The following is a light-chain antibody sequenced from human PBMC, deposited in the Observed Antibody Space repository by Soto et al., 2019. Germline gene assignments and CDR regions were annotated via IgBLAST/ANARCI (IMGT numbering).Light chain of an antibody. Sequence: QSALTQPASVSGSAGQSITISCTGASSDIGSYNLVSWYQQHPGKAPKLMIYEATKRPSGVSNRFSGSKSGNTASLTISGLQAEDESDYYCCLYASSSTFIFGGGTKVTVL. CDR1: SSDIGSYNL. J-gene: IGLJ2*01. CDR3: CLYASSSTFI. CDR2: EAT. V-gene: IGLV2-23*02.